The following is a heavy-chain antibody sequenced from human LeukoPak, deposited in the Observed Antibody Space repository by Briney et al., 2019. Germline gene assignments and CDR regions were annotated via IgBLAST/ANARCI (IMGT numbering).Heavy chain of an antibody. CDR2: ISYDGSNK. D-gene: IGHD6-19*01. Sequence: GRFLRLSCAASGFTFSSYGMHWVRQAPGKGLEWVAVISYDGSNKYYADSVKGRFTISRDNSKNTLYLQMNSLRAEDTAVYYCAKAQVYSSGWYFDYWGQGTLVTVSS. CDR3: AKAQVYSSGWYFDY. J-gene: IGHJ4*02. V-gene: IGHV3-30*18. CDR1: GFTFSSYG.